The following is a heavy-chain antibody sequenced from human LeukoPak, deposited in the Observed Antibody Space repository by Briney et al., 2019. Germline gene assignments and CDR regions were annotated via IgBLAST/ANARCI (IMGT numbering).Heavy chain of an antibody. CDR1: GFTINNAW. CDR3: TTVGNPAYFAS. J-gene: IGHJ4*02. D-gene: IGHD1-14*01. Sequence: GGSLRLSCAASGFTINNAWMSWVRQGPGRGREWVGRLTSRTDGGTTDYAAPVKGRFTISRDDSKNTLYLQMNSLKTEDTAVYYCTTVGNPAYFASWGQGTLVTVSS. V-gene: IGHV3-15*01. CDR2: LTSRTDGGTT.